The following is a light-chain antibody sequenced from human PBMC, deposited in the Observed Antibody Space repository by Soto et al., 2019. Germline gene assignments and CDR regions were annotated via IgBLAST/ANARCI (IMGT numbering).Light chain of an antibody. Sequence: DIVMTQSPLSLPVTTGEPASISCRSSQSLLHSNGYNYLDWYLQKPGQSPQLLIYLGSNRASGVPDRFSGSGSGTDSTLKISRVEAEDVGVYYCMQPLQSWTFGQGTKVDIK. CDR3: MQPLQSWT. CDR2: LGS. CDR1: QSLLHSNGYNY. V-gene: IGKV2-28*01. J-gene: IGKJ1*01.